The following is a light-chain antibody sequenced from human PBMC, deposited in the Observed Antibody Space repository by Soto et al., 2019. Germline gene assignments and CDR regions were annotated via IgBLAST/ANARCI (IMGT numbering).Light chain of an antibody. CDR3: QQLDSYPRT. CDR1: QDIRNY. J-gene: IGKJ1*01. CDR2: AAS. V-gene: IGKV1-9*01. Sequence: DIQMTQSPSTLSASVGDRVIITCRASQDIRNYLAWYQQKPGKAPKVLIYAASTLLSGVPSRFSGSGSGTEFSLTISSLQPEDFATYYCQQLDSYPRTFGQGTKV.